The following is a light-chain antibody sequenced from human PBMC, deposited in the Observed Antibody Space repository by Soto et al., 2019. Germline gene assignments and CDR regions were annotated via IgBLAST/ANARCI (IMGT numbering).Light chain of an antibody. CDR2: GNS. CDR1: SSNIGAGYD. J-gene: IGLJ2*01. Sequence: QSVLTQPPSVSGAPGQRVTISCTGSSSNIGAGYDVHWYQQLPETAPKLLIYGNSNRPSGVPDRFSGSKSGTSASLAIPGLQAADEADYYCQSYDSSLSGVVFGGGTKLTVL. CDR3: QSYDSSLSGVV. V-gene: IGLV1-40*01.